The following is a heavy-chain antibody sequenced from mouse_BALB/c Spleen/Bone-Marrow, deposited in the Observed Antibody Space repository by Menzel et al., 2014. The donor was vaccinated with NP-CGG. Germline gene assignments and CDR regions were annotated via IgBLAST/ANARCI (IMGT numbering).Heavy chain of an antibody. J-gene: IGHJ3*01. V-gene: IGHV1-80*01. D-gene: IGHD2-2*01. CDR3: AKVTTGFAY. CDR1: GYAFSTYW. CDR2: IYPGDGDT. Sequence: QVQLQQSGAELVRPGSSVKISCKASGYAFSTYWMTWVRQRPGQGLEWIGQIYPGDGDTKYNGKFKGKATLTADKSSSTAYMQPSSLTSEDSAVYFCAKVTTGFAYWGQGTLVTVSA.